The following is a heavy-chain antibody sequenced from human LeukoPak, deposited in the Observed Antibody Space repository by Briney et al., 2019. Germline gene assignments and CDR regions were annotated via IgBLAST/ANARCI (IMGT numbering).Heavy chain of an antibody. CDR1: GFTFSSYG. V-gene: IGHV3-30*18. D-gene: IGHD5-18*01. CDR2: ISYDGSNK. Sequence: PGGSLRLSCAASGFTFSSYGMHWVRQAPGKGLEWVAVISYDGSNKYYADSVKGRFTISRDNSKNTLYLQMNSLRAEDTAVYYCAKSIQLWLDYWGQGTLVTVSS. CDR3: AKSIQLWLDY. J-gene: IGHJ4*02.